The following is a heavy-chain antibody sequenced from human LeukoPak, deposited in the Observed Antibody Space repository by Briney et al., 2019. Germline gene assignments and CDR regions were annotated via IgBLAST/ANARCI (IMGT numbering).Heavy chain of an antibody. CDR3: ARERQNKDFWSGGDY. CDR1: GFTFSSYW. V-gene: IGHV3-7*01. D-gene: IGHD3-3*01. CDR2: IKQDGSEK. J-gene: IGHJ4*02. Sequence: GGSLRLSRAASGFTFSSYWMSWVRQAPGKGLEWVANIKQDGSEKYYVDSVKGRFTISRDNAKNSLYLQMNTLRPEDTAVYYCARERQNKDFWSGGDYWGQGTLVTVSS.